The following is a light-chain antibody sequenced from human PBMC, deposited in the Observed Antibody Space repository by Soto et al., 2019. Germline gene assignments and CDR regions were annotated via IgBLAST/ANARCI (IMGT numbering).Light chain of an antibody. J-gene: IGKJ2*03. CDR2: KVS. CDR3: MQGRHWPS. Sequence: DVAMTQSPLSLSVTLGQPASISCTSSLSLVNSDGNSNLNWFHQRPGQSPRRLLYKVSNRDSGVPDRFSGSWSGPDFELKISRVEAEDVGVYYCMQGRHWPSFGQGNRREI. CDR1: LSLVNSDGNSN. V-gene: IGKV2-30*01.